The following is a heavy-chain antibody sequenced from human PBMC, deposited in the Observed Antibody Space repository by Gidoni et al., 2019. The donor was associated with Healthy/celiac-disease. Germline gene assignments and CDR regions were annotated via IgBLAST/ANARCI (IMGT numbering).Heavy chain of an antibody. V-gene: IGHV3-23*01. D-gene: IGHD2-15*01. CDR2: ISGSGGST. CDR1: GFTFSIYA. Sequence: EVQLLESGGGLVQPGGSLRLSCAASGFTFSIYAMSCVRQAPGQGLEWVSAISGSGGSTYYADSVKGRFTISRDNSKNTLYLQMNSLRAEDTAVYYCAKGDVVVVAATPYYFQHWGQGTLVTVSS. CDR3: AKGDVVVVAATPYYFQH. J-gene: IGHJ1*01.